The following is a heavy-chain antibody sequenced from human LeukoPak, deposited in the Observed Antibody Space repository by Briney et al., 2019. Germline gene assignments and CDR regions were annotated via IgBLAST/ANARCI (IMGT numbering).Heavy chain of an antibody. CDR2: IYYSETT. J-gene: IGHJ3*02. V-gene: IGHV4-59*01. Sequence: SETLSLTCTVPGGSISRNYWNWIRQPPGKGLEWIGNIYYSETTNYNPSLKSRVSISVDTSKNLLSLKLSSVTAADTAVYYCARSRSIMITFGGVIVPQSAAFDIWGQGTMVTVSS. D-gene: IGHD3-16*02. CDR3: ARSRSIMITFGGVIVPQSAAFDI. CDR1: GGSISRNY.